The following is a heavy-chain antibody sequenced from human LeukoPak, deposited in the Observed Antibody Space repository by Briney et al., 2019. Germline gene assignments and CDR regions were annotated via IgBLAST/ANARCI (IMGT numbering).Heavy chain of an antibody. D-gene: IGHD5-18*01. Sequence: GGSLRLSCTASESTFTNYGMHWVRQAPGKGLEWVAVISNDGTEKYYADSVKGRFTISRDNSKNTLYLQMNSLRAEDTAVYYCAKDTDNTAMGIFDYWGQGTLVTVSS. J-gene: IGHJ4*02. CDR1: ESTFTNYG. CDR3: AKDTDNTAMGIFDY. V-gene: IGHV3-30*18. CDR2: ISNDGTEK.